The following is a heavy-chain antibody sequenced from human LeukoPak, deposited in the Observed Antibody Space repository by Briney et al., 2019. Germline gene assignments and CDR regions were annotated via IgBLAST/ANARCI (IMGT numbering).Heavy chain of an antibody. J-gene: IGHJ4*02. CDR2: IYHSGST. CDR3: ASRATRDYGGNPFDY. CDR1: GGSISSGGYS. Sequence: SETLSLTCAVSGGSISSGGYSWSWIRPPPGKGLEWVGYIYHSGSTYYNPSLKSRVTISVDRSKNQFSLKLSSVTAADTAVYYCASRATRDYGGNPFDYWGQGTLVTVSS. D-gene: IGHD4-23*01. V-gene: IGHV4-30-2*01.